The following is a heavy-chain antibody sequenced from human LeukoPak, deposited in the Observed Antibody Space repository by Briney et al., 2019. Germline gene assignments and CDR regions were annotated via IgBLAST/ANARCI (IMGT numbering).Heavy chain of an antibody. CDR3: AREPTQYTSSPYYYYMDV. CDR2: VFFSGST. CDR1: GSSISSYY. Sequence: SETLSLTCTVSGSSISSYYWSWIRQPPGKGLEWIGYVFFSGSTNYNPSLESRVTISVDTSRNQFSLKLNSVTAADTAVYYCAREPTQYTSSPYYYYMDVWGQGTTVTVSS. V-gene: IGHV4-59*01. J-gene: IGHJ6*03. D-gene: IGHD6-6*01.